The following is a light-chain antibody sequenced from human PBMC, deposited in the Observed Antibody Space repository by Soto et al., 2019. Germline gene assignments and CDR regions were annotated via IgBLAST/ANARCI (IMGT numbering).Light chain of an antibody. V-gene: IGLV1-40*01. CDR1: SSNIGAGYD. J-gene: IGLJ3*02. CDR2: GNS. CDR3: PSYDSSLSGSV. Sequence: QSVLTQPPSVSGAPGQRVTISCTGSSSNIGAGYDVHWYQQLPGTAPKPLIYGNSNRPSGVPDRFSGSKSGTSASLAITGPQADDEADYYCPSYDSSLSGSVFGGGTKLTVL.